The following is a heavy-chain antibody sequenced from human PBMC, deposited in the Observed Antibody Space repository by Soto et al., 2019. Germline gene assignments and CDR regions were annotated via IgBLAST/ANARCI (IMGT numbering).Heavy chain of an antibody. CDR1: GASITSYS. CDR2: LFSGGST. D-gene: IGHD2-15*01. J-gene: IGHJ5*02. V-gene: IGHV4-59*01. CDR3: AREMDCSGGSCYSSRWFDP. Sequence: PSETLSLTCTVSGASITSYSWSWIRQPPGKGLEWIGYLFSGGSTNYNPSLKSRVTISVDTSKNQFSLKLRSVTAADTAVYYCAREMDCSGGSCYSSRWFDPWGQGTLVTVYS.